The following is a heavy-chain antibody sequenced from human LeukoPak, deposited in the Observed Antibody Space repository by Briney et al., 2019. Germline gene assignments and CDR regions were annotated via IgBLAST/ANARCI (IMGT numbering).Heavy chain of an antibody. Sequence: SETLSLTCTVSGGSISSYYWSWIRQPPGKGLEWIGYIYYSGRTNYNPSLKSRVTISVDTSKNQFSPKVSSVTAADTAVYYCARAGAIATVTGMVFDYWGQGTLVTVSS. CDR2: IYYSGRT. J-gene: IGHJ4*02. CDR3: ARAGAIATVTGMVFDY. D-gene: IGHD4-17*01. CDR1: GGSISSYY. V-gene: IGHV4-59*13.